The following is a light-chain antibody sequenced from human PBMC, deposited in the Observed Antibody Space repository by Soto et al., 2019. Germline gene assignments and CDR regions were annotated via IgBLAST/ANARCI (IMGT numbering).Light chain of an antibody. J-gene: IGLJ2*01. CDR3: AAWDDSLNGL. V-gene: IGLV1-44*01. CDR2: SNN. CDR1: NSNIGSNT. Sequence: QSVLTQPPSVSGTPGQRVTISCSGGNSNIGSNTVNWYQQLPGTASKLLIYSNNQRPSGVPDRFSGSKSGTSASLAISGLQSEDEADYYCAAWDDSLNGLFGGGTKLTVL.